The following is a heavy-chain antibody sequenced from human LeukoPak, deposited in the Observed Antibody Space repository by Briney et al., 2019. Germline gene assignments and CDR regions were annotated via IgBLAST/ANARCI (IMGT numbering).Heavy chain of an antibody. CDR1: GYTFTAYY. V-gene: IGHV1-2*02. Sequence: GASVKVSCKASGYTFTAYYMHWVRQAPGQGLEWMGWINPNSGGTNYAQKFQGRVTMTGDTSISTAYMELSRLRSDDTAVYYCARDYYDSSGSGAFDIWGQGTMVTVSS. D-gene: IGHD3-22*01. CDR2: INPNSGGT. CDR3: ARDYYDSSGSGAFDI. J-gene: IGHJ3*02.